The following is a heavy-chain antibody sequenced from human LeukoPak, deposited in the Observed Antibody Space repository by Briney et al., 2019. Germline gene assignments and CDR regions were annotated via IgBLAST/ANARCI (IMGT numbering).Heavy chain of an antibody. J-gene: IGHJ4*02. D-gene: IGHD3-22*01. Sequence: GSLRLSCAASGFTFSSYWMHWVRQAPGKGLEWVAVISYDGSNKYYADSVKGRFTISRDNSKNTLYLQMNSLRAEDTAVYYCAKSLVVYDSSGDYFDYWDQGTLVTVSS. V-gene: IGHV3-30*18. CDR1: GFTFSSYW. CDR3: AKSLVVYDSSGDYFDY. CDR2: ISYDGSNK.